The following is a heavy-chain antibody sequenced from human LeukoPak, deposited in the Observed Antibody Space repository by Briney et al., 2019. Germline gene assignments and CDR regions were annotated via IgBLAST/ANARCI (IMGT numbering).Heavy chain of an antibody. J-gene: IGHJ5*02. D-gene: IGHD3-3*01. CDR2: INHSGST. CDR1: GGSFSGYY. V-gene: IGHV4-34*01. CDR3: ARALRFLEWSTEAPWFDP. Sequence: PSETLSLTCAVYGGSFSGYYWSWIRQPPGKGLEWIGEINHSGSTNYNPSLKSRVTISVDTSKNQFSLKLSSVTAADTAVYYCARALRFLEWSTEAPWFDPWGQGTLVTVSS.